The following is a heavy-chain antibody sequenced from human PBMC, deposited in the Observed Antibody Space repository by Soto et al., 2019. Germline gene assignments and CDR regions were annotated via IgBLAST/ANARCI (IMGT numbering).Heavy chain of an antibody. CDR1: GLTFSSYP. J-gene: IGHJ4*02. CDR3: AKDGIRGIHSVN. CDR2: ISVSAGTT. V-gene: IGHV3-23*01. D-gene: IGHD4-4*01. Sequence: EVQLLESGGGLVQPGGSLRLSCAASGLTFSSYPMSWFRKAPGKGLQWVSSISVSAGTTYYADSVKGRFTISRDNSKNTLYLQMNSLRAEDTAVYYCAKDGIRGIHSVNWGQGTLITVSS.